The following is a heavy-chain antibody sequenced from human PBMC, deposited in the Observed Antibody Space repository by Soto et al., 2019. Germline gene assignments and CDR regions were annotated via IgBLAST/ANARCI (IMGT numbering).Heavy chain of an antibody. V-gene: IGHV4-59*08. CDR2: IHYSGNT. D-gene: IGHD3-3*01. CDR1: GGSISNYY. J-gene: IGHJ4*02. Sequence: SETLSLTCTVSGGSISNYYWSWIRQPPGKGLEWIGYIHYSGNTKYNPSLKSRVTISADTSKGQFSLKLTSVTAADTAVYYCARGHYDFWSGYFATIDYWGQGTLVTVSS. CDR3: ARGHYDFWSGYFATIDY.